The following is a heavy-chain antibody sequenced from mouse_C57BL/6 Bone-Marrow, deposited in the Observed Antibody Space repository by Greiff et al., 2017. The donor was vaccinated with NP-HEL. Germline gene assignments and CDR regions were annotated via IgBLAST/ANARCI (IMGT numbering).Heavy chain of an antibody. CDR3: ARIRHYAMDY. CDR2: IYPGDGDT. V-gene: IGHV1-82*01. D-gene: IGHD1-2*01. CDR1: GYAFSSSW. Sequence: QVQLQQSGPELVKPGASVKISCKASGYAFSSSWMHWVKQRPGQGLEWIGRIYPGDGDTNYNGKFKGKATLTADKSSSTAYMQLSSLTSEDSAVYFCARIRHYAMDYWGQGTSVTVSS. J-gene: IGHJ4*01.